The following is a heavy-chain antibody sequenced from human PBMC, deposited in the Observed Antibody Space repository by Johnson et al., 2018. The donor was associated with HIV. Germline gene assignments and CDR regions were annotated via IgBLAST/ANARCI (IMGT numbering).Heavy chain of an antibody. V-gene: IGHV3-30-3*01. CDR1: GFTFSSYA. CDR3: ARDQITAVGNDAFDI. CDR2: ISYDGSNK. J-gene: IGHJ3*02. D-gene: IGHD6-13*01. Sequence: QVQLVESGGGVVQPGRSLRLSCAASGFTFSSYAMHWVRQAPGKGLEWVAVISYDGSNKYYADSVKGRFTISRDNSKNTLYLQMNSLRAEDTAVYYCARDQITAVGNDAFDIWGQGTMVTVSS.